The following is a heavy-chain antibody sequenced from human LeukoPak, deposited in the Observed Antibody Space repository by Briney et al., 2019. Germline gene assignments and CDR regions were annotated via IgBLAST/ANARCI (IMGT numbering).Heavy chain of an antibody. J-gene: IGHJ4*02. Sequence: PSETLSLTCTVSSGSISSYNWSWIRQPPGKGLEWIGYIHYSGSTNYNPSLKSRVSISVETSKNQFSLKLSSVTAADTAVYYCARQTGSGLFILPGGQGTLVTVSS. CDR2: IHYSGST. D-gene: IGHD3/OR15-3a*01. V-gene: IGHV4-59*08. CDR1: SGSISSYN. CDR3: ARQTGSGLFILP.